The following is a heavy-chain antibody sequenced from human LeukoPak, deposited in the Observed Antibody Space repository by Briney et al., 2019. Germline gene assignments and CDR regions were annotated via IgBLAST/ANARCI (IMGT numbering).Heavy chain of an antibody. Sequence: GASVKVSCKASGYTFSSYGIMWVRQAPGQGLEWMGWITVYDGNTNSAEKFQGRVTMTTDTSTSTAYMELRSLTSDDTAVYYCARDEVYGERDFDYWGQGTLVTVSS. CDR1: GYTFSSYG. D-gene: IGHD4-17*01. CDR2: ITVYDGNT. CDR3: ARDEVYGERDFDY. J-gene: IGHJ4*02. V-gene: IGHV1-18*01.